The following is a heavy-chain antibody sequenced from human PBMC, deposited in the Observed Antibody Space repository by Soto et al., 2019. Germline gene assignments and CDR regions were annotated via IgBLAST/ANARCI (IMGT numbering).Heavy chain of an antibody. CDR2: ISYSGGT. CDR1: GDSVTTGSSS. J-gene: IGHJ5*01. Sequence: SETLSLTCTVSGDSVTTGSSSWTWIRQPPGNGLEWIGNISYSGGTNYNPSLKGRVTIALDSSKNQFSLKLTSVTAADTAVYYFANMSTTDYDSRGLGSLLTVSS. V-gene: IGHV4-61*01. D-gene: IGHD1-1*01. CDR3: ANMSTTDYDS.